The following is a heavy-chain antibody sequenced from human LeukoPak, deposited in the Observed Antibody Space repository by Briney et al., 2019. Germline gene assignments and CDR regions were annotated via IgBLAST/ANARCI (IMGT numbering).Heavy chain of an antibody. J-gene: IGHJ4*02. CDR1: GYTLTELS. V-gene: IGHV1-24*01. Sequence: ASVKVSCKVSGYTLTELSMHWVRQAPGKGLEWMGGFDPEDGETIYAQKFQGRVTMTEDTSTDTAYMELSSLRSEDTAVYYCATRSDSSGYYGFDYWGQGTLVTVSS. CDR2: FDPEDGET. D-gene: IGHD3-22*01. CDR3: ATRSDSSGYYGFDY.